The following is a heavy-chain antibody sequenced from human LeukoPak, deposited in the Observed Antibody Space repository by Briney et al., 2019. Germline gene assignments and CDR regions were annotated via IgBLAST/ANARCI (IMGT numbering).Heavy chain of an antibody. J-gene: IGHJ4*02. V-gene: IGHV3-23*01. CDR2: ISGSGGST. CDR1: GFTFSSYA. Sequence: GGSLRLSCAASGFTFSSYAMSWVRQAPGKGLEWVSAISGSGGSTYYADSVKGRFTISRDNSKNTLYLQMSSLRAEDTAVYYCAKDRIVVVPAAIPFDYWGQGTLVTVSS. CDR3: AKDRIVVVPAAIPFDY. D-gene: IGHD2-2*02.